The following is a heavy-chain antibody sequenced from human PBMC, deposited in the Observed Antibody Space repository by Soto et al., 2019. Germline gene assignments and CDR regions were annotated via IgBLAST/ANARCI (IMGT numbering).Heavy chain of an antibody. D-gene: IGHD3-22*01. CDR2: ISHDGSNK. CDR3: AKDPAPRYDSSPGDY. V-gene: IGHV3-30*18. Sequence: QVQLVESGGGVVQPGRSLRLSCAASGFTFSSYGMHWVRQAPGKGLEWVALISHDGSNKYYADSVKGRSTISRDNSKNQLYLQMDSLRADDTAVYYCAKDPAPRYDSSPGDYWGQGTLVTVSS. J-gene: IGHJ4*02. CDR1: GFTFSSYG.